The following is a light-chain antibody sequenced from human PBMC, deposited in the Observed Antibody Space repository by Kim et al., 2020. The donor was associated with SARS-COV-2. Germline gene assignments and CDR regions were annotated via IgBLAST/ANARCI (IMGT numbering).Light chain of an antibody. CDR1: SGHSSNA. Sequence: ASIKLTCTLSSGHSSNAIVWHQQQPEKGPRFLMRVNSDGSPSRGDGIPDRFSGSSSGAERYLTISSLQSDDEADYYCQTWGSGIRVFGGGTQLTVL. V-gene: IGLV4-69*01. J-gene: IGLJ3*02. CDR3: QTWGSGIRV. CDR2: VNSDGSP.